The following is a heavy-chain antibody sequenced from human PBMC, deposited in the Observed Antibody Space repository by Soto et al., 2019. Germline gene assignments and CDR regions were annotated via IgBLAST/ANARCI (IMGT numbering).Heavy chain of an antibody. D-gene: IGHD3-22*01. CDR2: MYHSGST. Sequence: PSETLSLTCTVSGGSISSGGYSWSWIRQPPGKGLEWIGYMYHSGSTYYNPSLKSRVTISVDTSKNQFSLKLSSVTAADTAVYYCAITQWRNYYDSSGYYQLFDYWGQGTLVTVSS. CDR3: AITQWRNYYDSSGYYQLFDY. V-gene: IGHV4-30-2*03. J-gene: IGHJ4*02. CDR1: GGSISSGGYS.